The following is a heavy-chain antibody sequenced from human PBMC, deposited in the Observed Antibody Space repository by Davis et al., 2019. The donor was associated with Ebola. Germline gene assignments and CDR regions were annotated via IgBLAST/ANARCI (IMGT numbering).Heavy chain of an antibody. D-gene: IGHD2-15*01. CDR1: GFTFGDYA. Sequence: GESLKISCTASGFTFGDYAMSWVRQAPGKGLEWVSYISSSSSTIYYADSVKGRFTISRDNAKNSLYLQMNSLRDEDTAVYYCARDSQVVVAALGLAWHWFDPWGQGTLVTVSS. CDR3: ARDSQVVVAALGLAWHWFDP. V-gene: IGHV3-48*02. CDR2: ISSSSSTI. J-gene: IGHJ5*02.